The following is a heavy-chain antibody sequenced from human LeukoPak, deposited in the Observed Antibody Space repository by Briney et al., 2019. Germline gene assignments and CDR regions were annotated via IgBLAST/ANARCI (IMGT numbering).Heavy chain of an antibody. CDR1: GFTFGDYA. V-gene: IGHV3-49*03. D-gene: IGHD6-13*01. Sequence: GGSLRLSCTASGFTFGDYAMNWFRQAPGKGLEWVGFIRSKTYGGTGEYAASVKGRFTISRDNAKNSLYLQMNSLRAEDTAVYYCARRWYFDYWGQGTLVTVSS. J-gene: IGHJ4*02. CDR2: IRSKTYGGTG. CDR3: ARRWYFDY.